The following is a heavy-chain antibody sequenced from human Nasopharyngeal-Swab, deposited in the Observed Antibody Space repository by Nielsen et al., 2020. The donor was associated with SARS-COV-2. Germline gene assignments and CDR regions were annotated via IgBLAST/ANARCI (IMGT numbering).Heavy chain of an antibody. Sequence: GGSLRLSCAASGFTFSISAMSWVRQAPGKGLEWVSSISDSGDDTYYADSVKGRFSISRDNSKNTLDLQMNSLRAEDTAVYYCARDGTTWWEWGYYNYRIDVWGQGTTVTVPS. V-gene: IGHV3-23*01. CDR1: GFTFSISA. CDR3: ARDGTTWWEWGYYNYRIDV. CDR2: ISDSGDDT. J-gene: IGHJ6*02. D-gene: IGHD1-26*01.